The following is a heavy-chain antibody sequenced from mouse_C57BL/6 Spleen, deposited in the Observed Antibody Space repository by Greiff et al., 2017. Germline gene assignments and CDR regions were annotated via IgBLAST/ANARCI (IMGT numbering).Heavy chain of an antibody. V-gene: IGHV1-64*01. D-gene: IGHD2-3*01. CDR3: VIYDGYYYAMDY. CDR1: GYTFTSYW. CDR2: IHPNSGST. Sequence: QVHVKQPGAELVKPGASVKLSCKASGYTFTSYWMHWVKQRPGQGLEWIGMIHPNSGSTNYNEKFKSKATLTVDKSSSTAYMQLSSLTSEDSAVYYCVIYDGYYYAMDYWGQGTSVTVSS. J-gene: IGHJ4*01.